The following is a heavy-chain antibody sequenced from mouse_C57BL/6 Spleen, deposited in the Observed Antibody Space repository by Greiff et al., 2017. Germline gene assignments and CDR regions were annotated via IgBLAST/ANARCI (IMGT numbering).Heavy chain of an antibody. Sequence: VQRVESGPGLVQPSQSLSITCTVSGFSLTSYGVHWVRQSPGKGLEWLGVIWRGGSTDYNAAFMSRLSITKDNSKSQVFFKMNSLQADDTAIYYCAKNHITTVVDWYFDVWGTGTTVTVSS. V-gene: IGHV2-5*01. CDR2: IWRGGST. J-gene: IGHJ1*03. CDR1: GFSLTSYG. CDR3: AKNHITTVVDWYFDV. D-gene: IGHD1-1*01.